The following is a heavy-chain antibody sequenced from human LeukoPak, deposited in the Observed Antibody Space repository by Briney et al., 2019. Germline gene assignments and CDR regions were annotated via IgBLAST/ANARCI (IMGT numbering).Heavy chain of an antibody. D-gene: IGHD5-12*01. CDR2: IYYSGST. CDR1: GGSISSYY. Sequence: SETLSLTCTVSGGSISSYYWSWIRQPPGKGLEWIGYIYYSGSTNYNPSLKSQVTISVDTSKNQFSLKLSSVTAADTAVYYCARHQKWLRFDYWGQGTLVTVSS. V-gene: IGHV4-59*08. J-gene: IGHJ4*02. CDR3: ARHQKWLRFDY.